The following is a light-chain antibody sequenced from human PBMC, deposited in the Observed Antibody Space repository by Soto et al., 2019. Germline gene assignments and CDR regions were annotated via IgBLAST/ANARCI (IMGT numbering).Light chain of an antibody. Sequence: QPVLTQSPSASASLGASVKHTCTLSSGHSSYAIAWHQQQPEKGPRYLMKLNSDGSHSKGDGIPDRFSGSSSGAERYLTISSLQSEDEADYYCQTWGTGIHWVFGGGTKLTVL. CDR3: QTWGTGIHWV. CDR2: LNSDGSH. J-gene: IGLJ3*02. V-gene: IGLV4-69*01. CDR1: SGHSSYA.